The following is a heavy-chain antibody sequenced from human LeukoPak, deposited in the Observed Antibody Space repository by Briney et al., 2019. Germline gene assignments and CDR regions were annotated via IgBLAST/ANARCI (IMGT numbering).Heavy chain of an antibody. CDR3: ARGGRTGYSSSWHRTGKNWFGP. CDR2: INHSGST. V-gene: IGHV4-34*01. D-gene: IGHD6-13*01. CDR1: GGSFSGYY. Sequence: PSETLSLTCAVYGGSFSGYYWSWIRQPPGKGLEWIGEINHSGSTNYNPSLKSRVTISVDTSKNQFSLKLSSVTAADTAVYYCARGGRTGYSSSWHRTGKNWFGPWGQGTLVTVSS. J-gene: IGHJ5*02.